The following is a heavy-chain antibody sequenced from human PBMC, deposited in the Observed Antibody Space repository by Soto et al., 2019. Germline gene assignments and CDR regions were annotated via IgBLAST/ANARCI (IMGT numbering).Heavy chain of an antibody. J-gene: IGHJ1*01. D-gene: IGHD1-26*01. CDR3: ARHAPWELTTEEYFQH. CDR1: GASISSTSYF. CDR2: IYYSGST. Sequence: QLQLQESGPGLVKPSETLSLTCTVSGASISSTSYFWGWIRQPPGKGLEWIGSIYYSGSTYYNPSLKSRVTISADTSKTRFSRRRSSVTAADSAVYYCARHAPWELTTEEYFQHWGQGTLVTVSS. V-gene: IGHV4-39*01.